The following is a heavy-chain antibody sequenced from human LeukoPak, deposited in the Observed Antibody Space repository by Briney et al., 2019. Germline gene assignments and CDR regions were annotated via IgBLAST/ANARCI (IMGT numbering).Heavy chain of an antibody. V-gene: IGHV4-34*01. Sequence: SETLSLTCAVYGGSFSSYYWSWIRQPPGKGLEWIGEINHSGSTNYNPSLKSRVTISVDTSKNQFSLKLSSVTAADTAVYYCARGLGEMATTRKDFYYFDYWGQGTLVTVSS. CDR3: ARGLGEMATTRKDFYYFDY. D-gene: IGHD3-10*01. J-gene: IGHJ4*02. CDR2: INHSGST. CDR1: GGSFSSYY.